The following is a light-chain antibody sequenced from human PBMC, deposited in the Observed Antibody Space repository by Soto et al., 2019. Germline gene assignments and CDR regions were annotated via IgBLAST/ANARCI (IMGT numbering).Light chain of an antibody. V-gene: IGKV1-27*01. CDR3: QKYDSIPLS. Sequence: RIMESACSVPSSVGDRVTFICRASQDIGHSLAWYQQKPGKPIQLLIYGASTLHSGAPSRFSGSGSGTDFTLTISSLQPEDVATYYCQKYDSIPLSFCGGTKADIK. CDR2: GAS. J-gene: IGKJ4*01. CDR1: QDIGHS.